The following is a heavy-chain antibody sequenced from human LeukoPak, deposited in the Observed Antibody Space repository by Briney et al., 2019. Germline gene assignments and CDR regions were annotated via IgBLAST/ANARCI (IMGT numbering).Heavy chain of an antibody. J-gene: IGHJ4*02. Sequence: PSETLSLTCTVSGVSISSSSYYWGWIRPPPGKGLEWSGSIYYSVSTYYNTSLKSRVTISVDTSKNQFSLKLSSVTAADTAVYYCARSTGGQWLVQRPYYFDYWGQGTLVTVSS. D-gene: IGHD6-19*01. CDR1: GVSISSSSYY. CDR3: ARSTGGQWLVQRPYYFDY. CDR2: IYYSVST. V-gene: IGHV4-39*01.